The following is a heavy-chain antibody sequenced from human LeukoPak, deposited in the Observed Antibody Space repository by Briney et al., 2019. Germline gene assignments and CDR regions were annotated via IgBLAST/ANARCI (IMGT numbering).Heavy chain of an antibody. CDR1: GGFLSGYY. V-gene: IGHV4-59*08. CDR3: ARRRYSYGFNYGMDV. Sequence: PSETLSLTCTVSGGFLSGYYWSWIRQPPGKGLEWIGNVNYSGSTNYSPSLKSRVTISADTSKNQLSLRLSSVTAADTAVYYCARRRYSYGFNYGMDVWGQGTTVTVSS. J-gene: IGHJ6*02. D-gene: IGHD5-18*01. CDR2: VNYSGST.